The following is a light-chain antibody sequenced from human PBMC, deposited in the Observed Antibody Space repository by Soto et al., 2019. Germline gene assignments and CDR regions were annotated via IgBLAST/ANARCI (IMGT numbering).Light chain of an antibody. V-gene: IGLV1-40*01. CDR1: ISNIGAGFD. J-gene: IGLJ3*02. CDR2: GNT. Sequence: QSVLTQPPSVSGAPGQRVTISCTGSISNIGAGFDVHWYHQLPGTAPKLLIYGNTKRPSGVPDRFSGSKSGTSASLAISGLRSEDEADYYCAAWDDSLSGRVFGGGTKLTVL. CDR3: AAWDDSLSGRV.